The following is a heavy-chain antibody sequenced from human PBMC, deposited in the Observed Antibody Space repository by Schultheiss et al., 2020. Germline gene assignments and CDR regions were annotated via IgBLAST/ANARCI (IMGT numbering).Heavy chain of an antibody. D-gene: IGHD3-22*01. CDR2: IYYSGSN. Sequence: SETLSLTCTVSGGSISSYYWSWIRQPPGKGLEWIRYIYYSGSNNYNPSLKSRVTISVDTSKNQFSLKLSSVTAADTAVYYCARVIRGPHYYDSSGYRYYFDYWGQGTLVTVSS. CDR3: ARVIRGPHYYDSSGYRYYFDY. V-gene: IGHV4-59*01. J-gene: IGHJ4*02. CDR1: GGSISSYY.